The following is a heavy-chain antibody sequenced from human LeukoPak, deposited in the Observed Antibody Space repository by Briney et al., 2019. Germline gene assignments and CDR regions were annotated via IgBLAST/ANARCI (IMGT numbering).Heavy chain of an antibody. CDR2: IYHSGST. D-gene: IGHD2-15*01. Sequence: PSETLSLTCTVSGYSITSGYYWGWIRQPPGKGLEWIGSIYHSGSTYYNPSLKSRVTISIDTSKNQFSLKLSSVTAADTAMYYCARGYCSGGSCYSYYYYNYMDVWGKGTTVTVSS. CDR3: ARGYCSGGSCYSYYYYNYMDV. V-gene: IGHV4-38-2*02. J-gene: IGHJ6*03. CDR1: GYSITSGYY.